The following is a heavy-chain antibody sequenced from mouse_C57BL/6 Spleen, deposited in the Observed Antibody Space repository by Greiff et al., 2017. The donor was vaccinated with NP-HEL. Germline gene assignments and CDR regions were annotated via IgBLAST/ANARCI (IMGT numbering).Heavy chain of an antibody. CDR3: ASSDDGYYQAWFAY. CDR1: GYTFTSYW. V-gene: IGHV1-64*01. D-gene: IGHD2-3*01. CDR2: IHPNGGST. J-gene: IGHJ3*01. Sequence: QVQLKQPGAELVKPGASVKLSCKASGYTFTSYWMHWVKQRPGQGLEWIGMIHPNGGSTNYNEKFKSKATMTVDKSSSTAYMQLSSLTSEDSAVYDCASSDDGYYQAWFAYWGQGTLVTVSA.